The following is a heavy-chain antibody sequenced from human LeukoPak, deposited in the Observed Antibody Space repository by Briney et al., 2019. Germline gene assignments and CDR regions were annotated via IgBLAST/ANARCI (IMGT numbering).Heavy chain of an antibody. CDR3: ARDWGHESSGYPYFDS. CDR2: TYYRSKWYN. CDR1: GDSVSSNSAA. J-gene: IGHJ4*02. V-gene: IGHV6-1*01. Sequence: SQTLSLTCAISGDSVSSNSAAWNWIRQSPSRGLEWLGRTYYRSKWYNDYAVSVKSRITINPDTSKNQFSLQLNSVTAADTAVYYCARDWGHESSGYPYFDSWGQGALITVSS. D-gene: IGHD5-12*01.